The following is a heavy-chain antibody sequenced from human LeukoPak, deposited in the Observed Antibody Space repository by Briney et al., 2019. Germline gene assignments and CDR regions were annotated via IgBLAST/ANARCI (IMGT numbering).Heavy chain of an antibody. V-gene: IGHV3-23*01. Sequence: GGSLRLSCAASGFTFSTNAMSWVRQAPGKGLEWVSAISGSGGSTYYADSVKGRFTISKDNSKNILYLQMYSLGADDTALYYCAKDGTSGTWDYWGQGTLVTVSS. J-gene: IGHJ4*02. CDR1: GFTFSTNA. D-gene: IGHD1-1*01. CDR2: ISGSGGST. CDR3: AKDGTSGTWDY.